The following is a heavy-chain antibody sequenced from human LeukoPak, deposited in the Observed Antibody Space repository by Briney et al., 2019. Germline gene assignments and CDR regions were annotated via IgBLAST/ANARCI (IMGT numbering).Heavy chain of an antibody. J-gene: IGHJ6*02. V-gene: IGHV3-30-3*01. Sequence: PGRSLRLSCVASGFTFSSYAMHWVRQVPGKGLEWVAVISYDGSNKYYADSVKGRFTISRDNSKNTLYLQMNSLRAEDTAVYYCARDKAVAGPYYYYYYGMDVWGQGTTVTVSS. CDR3: ARDKAVAGPYYYYYYGMDV. CDR2: ISYDGSNK. D-gene: IGHD6-19*01. CDR1: GFTFSSYA.